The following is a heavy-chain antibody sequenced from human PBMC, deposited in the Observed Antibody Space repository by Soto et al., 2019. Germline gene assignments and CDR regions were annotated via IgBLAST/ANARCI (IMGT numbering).Heavy chain of an antibody. CDR1: GFTFSSYW. CDR2: IKQDGSEK. V-gene: IGHV3-7*01. Sequence: RRLSCAASGFTFSSYWMSWVRQAPGKGLEWVANIKQDGSEKYYVDSVKGRFTISRDNAKNSLYLQMNSLRAEDTAVYYCARDSGSYDFDYWGQGTLVTVSS. J-gene: IGHJ4*02. D-gene: IGHD3-10*01. CDR3: ARDSGSYDFDY.